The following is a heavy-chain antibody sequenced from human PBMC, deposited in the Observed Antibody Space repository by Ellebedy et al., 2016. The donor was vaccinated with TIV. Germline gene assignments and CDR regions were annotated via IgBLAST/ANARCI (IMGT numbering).Heavy chain of an antibody. D-gene: IGHD4-17*01. V-gene: IGHV3-74*01. J-gene: IGHJ4*02. CDR1: GFTFSSNR. CDR3: ATTVTNPFDY. Sequence: PGGSLRLSCAASGFTFSSNRMHWVRQAPGKGLVWVSRINGDGSNTNSADSVKGRFTISRDNAKNTLYLQMNSLTAEDTAVYYCATTVTNPFDYWGQGTLVTVSS. CDR2: INGDGSNT.